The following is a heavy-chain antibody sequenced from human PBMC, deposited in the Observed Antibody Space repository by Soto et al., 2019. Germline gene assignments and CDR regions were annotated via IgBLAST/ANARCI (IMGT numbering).Heavy chain of an antibody. V-gene: IGHV3-23*01. CDR3: ANTITGTPIYYYYYGMDV. CDR2: ISNSGSIK. Sequence: GGSLRLSCTASGFTFSTYSMNWVRQAPGKGLEWVSVISNSGSIKYYADSVKGRFTISRDNSKNTLYLQMNSLRAEDTAVYYCANTITGTPIYYYYYGMDVWGQGTMVTVSS. J-gene: IGHJ6*02. D-gene: IGHD1-20*01. CDR1: GFTFSTYS.